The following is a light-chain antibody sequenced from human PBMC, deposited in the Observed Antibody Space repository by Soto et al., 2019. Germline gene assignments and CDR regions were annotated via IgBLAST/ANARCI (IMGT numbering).Light chain of an antibody. Sequence: DIQMTQSPSTLSGSVGDGVTITCRASQTISSWLAWYQQKPGKAPKLLIYKASTLKSGVPSRFSGSGSGTEFTLTISSLQPYDFATYYCQHYNSYSEAFGQGTKVELK. CDR3: QHYNSYSEA. V-gene: IGKV1-5*03. CDR1: QTISSW. J-gene: IGKJ1*01. CDR2: KAS.